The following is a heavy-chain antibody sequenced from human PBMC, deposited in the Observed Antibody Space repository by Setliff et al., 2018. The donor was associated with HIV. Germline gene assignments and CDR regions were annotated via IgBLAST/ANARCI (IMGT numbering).Heavy chain of an antibody. Sequence: ASVKVSCKASGYSFTDYYMHWVRQAPGQGLEWMGRINPNSGGTNYAQKFQGRVTMTRDTSISTAYMELSRLRSDDTAVYYCARVALFWSGPCNWFDPWGQGTLVTVSS. J-gene: IGHJ5*02. D-gene: IGHD3-3*01. CDR3: ARVALFWSGPCNWFDP. CDR2: INPNSGGT. CDR1: GYSFTDYY. V-gene: IGHV1-2*06.